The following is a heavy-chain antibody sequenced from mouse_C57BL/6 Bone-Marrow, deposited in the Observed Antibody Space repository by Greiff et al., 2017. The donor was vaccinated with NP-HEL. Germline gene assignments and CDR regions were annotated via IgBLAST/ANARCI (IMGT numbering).Heavy chain of an antibody. CDR2: ISSGGSYT. CDR1: GFTFSSYG. J-gene: IGHJ3*01. CDR3: ARKVNWDAAY. V-gene: IGHV5-6*01. Sequence: EVMLVESGGDLVKPGGSLKLSCAASGFTFSSYGMSWVRQTPDKRLEWVATISSGGSYTYYPDSVKGRFTISRDNAKNTLYLQMSSLKSEDTAMYYCARKVNWDAAYWGQGTLVTVSA. D-gene: IGHD4-1*02.